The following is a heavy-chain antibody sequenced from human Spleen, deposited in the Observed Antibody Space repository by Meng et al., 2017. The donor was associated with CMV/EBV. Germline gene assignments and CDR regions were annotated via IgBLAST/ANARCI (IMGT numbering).Heavy chain of an antibody. Sequence: GGSLRLSCAASGFTVSSNYMSWVRQAPGKGLEWVAYISSGSRYIYYADSVKGRFTISRDNAKNSLYLQMNSLRAEDTAVYFCAREIRGSDNPNDAFDLWGQGTMVTVSS. CDR2: ISSGSRYI. V-gene: IGHV3-21*06. CDR3: AREIRGSDNPNDAFDL. D-gene: IGHD1-26*01. J-gene: IGHJ3*01. CDR1: GFTVSSNY.